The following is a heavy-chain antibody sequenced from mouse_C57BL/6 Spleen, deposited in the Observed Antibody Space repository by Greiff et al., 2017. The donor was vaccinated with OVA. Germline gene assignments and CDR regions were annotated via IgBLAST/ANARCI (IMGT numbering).Heavy chain of an antibody. CDR1: GFTFSDYG. CDR2: ISSGSSTI. D-gene: IGHD1-1*01. Sequence: EVQLVESGGGLVKPGGSLKLSCAASGFTFSDYGMHWVRQAPEKGLEWVAYISSGSSTIYYADTVKGRFTISRDNAKNTLFLQMTSLRSEDTAMYYCARYYGSAYWGQGTLVTVSA. CDR3: ARYYGSAY. V-gene: IGHV5-17*01. J-gene: IGHJ3*01.